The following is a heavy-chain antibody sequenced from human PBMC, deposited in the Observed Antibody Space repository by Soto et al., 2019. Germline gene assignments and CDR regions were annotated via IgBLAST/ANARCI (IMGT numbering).Heavy chain of an antibody. Sequence: EVQLVESGGGLVQPGRSLRLSCAASGFTFDDYAMHWVRQAPGKGLEWVSGITWNSGSIGYADSVKGRFTISRDNARNSLFLQMHSLRAEDTALYYCAKDVESGSYLYFDLWGRGTRVTVSS. J-gene: IGHJ2*01. D-gene: IGHD1-26*01. CDR2: ITWNSGSI. CDR3: AKDVESGSYLYFDL. V-gene: IGHV3-9*01. CDR1: GFTFDDYA.